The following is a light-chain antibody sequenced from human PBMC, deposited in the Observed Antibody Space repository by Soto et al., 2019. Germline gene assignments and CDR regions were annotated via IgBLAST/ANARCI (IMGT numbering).Light chain of an antibody. V-gene: IGKV3-15*01. J-gene: IGKJ4*01. CDR3: QQYNRLPAT. CDR1: QSVSSN. CDR2: GAS. Sequence: EIVMTQSPATLSVSPGERATLSCRASQSVSSNLAWFEQKPGKAPRLLIYGASTRATGVPAGFSVRVFGTELTLTISRLQSKDSAVEYFQQYNRLPATIGGGTKV.